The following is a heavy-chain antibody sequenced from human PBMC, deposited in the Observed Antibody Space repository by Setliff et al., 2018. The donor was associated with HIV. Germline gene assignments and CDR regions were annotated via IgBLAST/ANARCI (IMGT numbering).Heavy chain of an antibody. D-gene: IGHD1-1*01. CDR2: IYPGDSET. CDR1: GYYFTTFW. V-gene: IGHV5-51*01. J-gene: IGHJ4*02. Sequence: GESLKISCKGSGYYFTTFWIAWVRQMPGRGLEWMGIIYPGDSETRYSPSFQGQVTFSADKTVSTAYLQWSSLKPSDTAMYYCAREIRTIEGGGQYFGYWGQGTLVTVSS. CDR3: AREIRTIEGGGQYFGY.